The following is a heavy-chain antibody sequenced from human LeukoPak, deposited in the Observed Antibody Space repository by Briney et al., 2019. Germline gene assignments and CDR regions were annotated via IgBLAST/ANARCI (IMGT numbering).Heavy chain of an antibody. Sequence: QPGGSLRLSCAASGFTFSSYEMNWVRQAPGKGLEWVSYISNSGTTTYYADSVKGRFTISRGNAKNSLYLQMNSLRAEDTAVYYCARDKRERGYCSGGSCYPGGVTQYYYYGMDVWGQGTTVTVSS. CDR2: ISNSGTTT. V-gene: IGHV3-48*03. CDR1: GFTFSSYE. J-gene: IGHJ6*02. CDR3: ARDKRERGYCSGGSCYPGGVTQYYYYGMDV. D-gene: IGHD2-15*01.